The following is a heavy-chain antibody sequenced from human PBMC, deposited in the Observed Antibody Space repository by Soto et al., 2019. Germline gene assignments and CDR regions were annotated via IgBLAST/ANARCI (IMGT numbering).Heavy chain of an antibody. V-gene: IGHV3-7*03. CDR3: ARDVGDTYYYDSSGSTPSLFDY. CDR1: GFTFSSYW. D-gene: IGHD3-22*01. CDR2: IKQDGGEK. Sequence: PGGSLRLSCAASGFTFSSYWMSWVRQAPGKGLEWVANIKQDGGEKYYVDSVKGRFTISRDNAKNSLYLQMNSLRAEDTAVYYCARDVGDTYYYDSSGSTPSLFDYWGQGTLVTVSS. J-gene: IGHJ4*02.